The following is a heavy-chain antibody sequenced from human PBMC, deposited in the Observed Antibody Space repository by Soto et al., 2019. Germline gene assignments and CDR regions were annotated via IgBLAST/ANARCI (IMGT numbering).Heavy chain of an antibody. V-gene: IGHV3-23*01. D-gene: IGHD2-8*01. CDR3: AREQCSPLDRYCADGAVDWVEP. J-gene: IGHJ5*02. Sequence: PGWSLRPSCAASGFSFSTYAMSLVRQAPGKGLEWGSSISGSGATTFYADSMKGRFTISRDNSRDTLYLQMNSLRAEDTAVYFCAREQCSPLDRYCADGAVDWVEPWGGGTLVTVS. CDR2: ISGSGATT. CDR1: GFSFSTYA.